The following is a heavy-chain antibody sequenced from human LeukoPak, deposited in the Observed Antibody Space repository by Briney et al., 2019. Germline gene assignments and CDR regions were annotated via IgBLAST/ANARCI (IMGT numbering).Heavy chain of an antibody. CDR1: GGSISSGGYY. CDR3: ARVNSGYDSGFDY. J-gene: IGHJ4*02. D-gene: IGHD5-12*01. CDR2: IYYSGST. Sequence: SETLSLTCTVSGGSISSGGYYWSWIRQHPGKGLEWIGYIYYSGSTYYNPSLKSRVTISVDTSKNQFSLKLSSVTAADTAVYYCARVNSGYDSGFDYWGQGTLVTVSS. V-gene: IGHV4-31*03.